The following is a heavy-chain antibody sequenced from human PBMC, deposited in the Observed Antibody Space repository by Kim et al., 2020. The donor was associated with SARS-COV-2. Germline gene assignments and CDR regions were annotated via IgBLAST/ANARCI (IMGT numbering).Heavy chain of an antibody. CDR3: ARAEAYYYDSSGASRFDY. Sequence: GGSLRLSCAASGFTFSSYAMHWVRQAPGKGLEWVAVISYDGSNKYYADSVKGRFTISRDNSKNTLYLQMNSLRAEDTAVYYCARAEAYYYDSSGASRFDYWGQGTLVTVSS. V-gene: IGHV3-30*04. D-gene: IGHD3-22*01. CDR1: GFTFSSYA. CDR2: ISYDGSNK. J-gene: IGHJ4*02.